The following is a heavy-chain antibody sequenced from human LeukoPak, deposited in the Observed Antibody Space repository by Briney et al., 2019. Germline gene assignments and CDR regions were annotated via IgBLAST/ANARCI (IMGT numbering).Heavy chain of an antibody. V-gene: IGHV4-59*12. J-gene: IGHJ4*02. CDR3: ARAPDYYDSSGSFDY. Sequence: PSETLSLTCTVSGGSISSYYWSWIRQPPGKGLEWIGYIYYSGSTYYNPSLKSRVTISVDTSKNQFSLKLSSVTAADTAVYYCARAPDYYDSSGSFDYWGQGTLVTVSS. CDR1: GGSISSYY. CDR2: IYYSGST. D-gene: IGHD3-22*01.